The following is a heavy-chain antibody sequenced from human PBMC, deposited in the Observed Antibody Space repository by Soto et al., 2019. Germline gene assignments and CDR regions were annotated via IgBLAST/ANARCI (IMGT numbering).Heavy chain of an antibody. CDR1: GGSISSGGYY. CDR3: ARGKIIGP. J-gene: IGHJ5*02. V-gene: IGHV4-61*08. Sequence: SETLSLTCTVSGGSISSGGYYWSWIRQHPGKGLEWIGYVHYSGTTNYNPSLKSRVTMSVDTSKNQFSLKLRSVTAADTAVYYCARGKIIGPWGQGTLVTVSS. CDR2: VHYSGTT. D-gene: IGHD3-3*01.